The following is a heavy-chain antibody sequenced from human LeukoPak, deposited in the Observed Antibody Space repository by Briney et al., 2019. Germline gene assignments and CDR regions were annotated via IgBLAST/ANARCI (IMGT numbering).Heavy chain of an antibody. CDR3: TRDTTMIRGATGLDY. CDR1: GGSISGYY. CDR2: IYYGGNT. J-gene: IGHJ4*02. V-gene: IGHV4-59*01. Sequence: PSETLSLTCTVSGGSISGYYWSWIRQPPGKGLEWIGYIYYGGNTNYNPSLKSRVTISVDTSKNQFSLKLSSVTAADTAVYYCTRDTTMIRGATGLDYWGQGTLVTVSS. D-gene: IGHD3-10*01.